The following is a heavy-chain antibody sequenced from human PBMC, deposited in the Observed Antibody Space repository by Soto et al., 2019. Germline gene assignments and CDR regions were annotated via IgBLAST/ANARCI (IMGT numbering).Heavy chain of an antibody. CDR3: ARSHYGDYVYGMDV. Sequence: QVQLVRSGAEVKKPGSSVKVSCKASGGTFSSYTISWVRQAPGQGLEWMGRIIPILGRANYAQKFQGRVTITADKSTSTAYMELSSLRSEDTAVYYCARSHYGDYVYGMDVWGQGTTVTVSS. V-gene: IGHV1-69*02. CDR2: IIPILGRA. J-gene: IGHJ6*02. D-gene: IGHD4-17*01. CDR1: GGTFSSYT.